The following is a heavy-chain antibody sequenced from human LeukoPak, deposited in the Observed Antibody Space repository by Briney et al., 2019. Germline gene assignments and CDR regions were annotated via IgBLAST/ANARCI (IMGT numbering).Heavy chain of an antibody. V-gene: IGHV4-4*07. CDR1: GDSISSYY. CDR3: ARDLDYDILTGYYSFGVENWFDP. Sequence: KPSETLSLTCTVSGDSISSYYWSWIRQPAGKGLEWIGRIYTSGSTNYNPSLKSRVTMSVDTSKNQFSLKLSSVTAADTAVYYCARDLDYDILTGYYSFGVENWFDPWGQGTLVTVSS. J-gene: IGHJ5*02. D-gene: IGHD3-9*01. CDR2: IYTSGST.